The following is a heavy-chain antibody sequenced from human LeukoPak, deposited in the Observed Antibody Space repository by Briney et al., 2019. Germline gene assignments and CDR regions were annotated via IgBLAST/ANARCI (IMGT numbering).Heavy chain of an antibody. J-gene: IGHJ4*02. CDR3: ARGGGLYGDYALDY. CDR1: GGSISSSSYY. V-gene: IGHV4-39*01. CDR2: IYYSGST. D-gene: IGHD4-17*01. Sequence: PSETLSLTCTVSGGSISSSSYYWGWIRQPPGKGLEWIGSIYYSGSTYYNPSLKSRVTISVDTSKNQFSLKLSSVTAADTAVYYCARGGGLYGDYALDYWGQGTLVTVSS.